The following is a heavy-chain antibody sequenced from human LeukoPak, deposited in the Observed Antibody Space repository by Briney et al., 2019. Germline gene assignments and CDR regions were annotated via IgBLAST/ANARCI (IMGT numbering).Heavy chain of an antibody. V-gene: IGHV3-NL1*01. D-gene: IGHD2-8*01. CDR1: GFTFSSYG. Sequence: GGSLRLSCAASGFTFSSYGMHWVRQAPGKGLEWVSVIYSGGSTYYADSVKGRFTISRDNSKNTLYLQMNSLRAEDTAVYYCAKDRCSNGIGCYYYYMEVWGKGTTVTISS. CDR2: IYSGGST. CDR3: AKDRCSNGIGCYYYYMEV. J-gene: IGHJ6*03.